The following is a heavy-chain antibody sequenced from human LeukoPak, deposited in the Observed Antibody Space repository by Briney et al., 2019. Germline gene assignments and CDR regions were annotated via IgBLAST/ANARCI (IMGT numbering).Heavy chain of an antibody. CDR2: IIPIFGTA. CDR1: GGTFSSQA. CDR3: AGGPDSSTYYYLY. Sequence: GASVKVSCKASGGTFSSQAISWVRQAPGQGLEWMGGIIPIFGTANYAQKFQGKVTITANKSTSTVYMALSSLRSEDTAVYYCAGGPDSSTYYYLYWGQGTLVTVSS. D-gene: IGHD3-22*01. J-gene: IGHJ4*02. V-gene: IGHV1-69*06.